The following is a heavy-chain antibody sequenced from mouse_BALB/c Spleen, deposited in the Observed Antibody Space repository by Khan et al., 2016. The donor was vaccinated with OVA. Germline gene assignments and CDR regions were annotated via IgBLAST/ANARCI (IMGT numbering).Heavy chain of an antibody. CDR3: ARQPYYHYNIMDY. Sequence: VQLQESGPGLVAPSQSLSITCTISGFSLTNYGVHWVRQPPGKGLEWLVLMWNDGSTTYNSALKSRLTISKDNSKSQVFLKMNSLQTDDTAMYFCARQPYYHYNIMDYGGQGTSGTVSS. CDR2: MWNDGST. V-gene: IGHV2-6-1*01. J-gene: IGHJ4*01. D-gene: IGHD2-10*01. CDR1: GFSLTNYG.